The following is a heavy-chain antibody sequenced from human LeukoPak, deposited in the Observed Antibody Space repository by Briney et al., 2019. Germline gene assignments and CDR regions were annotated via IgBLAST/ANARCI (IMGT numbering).Heavy chain of an antibody. Sequence: PSETLSLTCTVSGGSISSYYWSWIRQPPGKGLEWIGYIYYSGSTNYNPSLKSRVTISVDTSKNQFSLKLSSVTAADTAVYYCARHMARYSSGWYLDYWGQGTLVTVSS. CDR2: IYYSGST. CDR1: GGSISSYY. CDR3: ARHMARYSSGWYLDY. D-gene: IGHD6-19*01. V-gene: IGHV4-59*08. J-gene: IGHJ4*02.